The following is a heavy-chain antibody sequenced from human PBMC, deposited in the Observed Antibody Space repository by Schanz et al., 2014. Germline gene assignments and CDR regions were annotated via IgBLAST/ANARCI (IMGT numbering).Heavy chain of an antibody. D-gene: IGHD3-3*01. Sequence: ERLVESGGGVVQPGRSLRLSCAASGFSFSDHAMDWVRQAAGKGLEWVSYISSSSSTRYYADSVKGRFTMSRDNAKNSVFLQMNSLRAEDTAVYYCVRDSFFAFDYWGQGTLVTVSS. V-gene: IGHV3-48*01. J-gene: IGHJ4*02. CDR3: VRDSFFAFDY. CDR1: GFSFSDHA. CDR2: ISSSSSTR.